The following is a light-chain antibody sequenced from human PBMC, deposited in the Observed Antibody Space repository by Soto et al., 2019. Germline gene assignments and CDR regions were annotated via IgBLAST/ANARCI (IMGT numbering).Light chain of an antibody. CDR2: ATS. CDR1: QDISSW. J-gene: IGKJ4*01. Sequence: DIQMTQSPSSVSASVGDRVTITCRASQDISSWLAWYQQKPGKAPKLLIYATSSLQSGVPSRFSGSGSGEDFTLTISSLQPEDFATYSGQEANSFTFGGGTKVEIK. CDR3: QEANSFT. V-gene: IGKV1-12*02.